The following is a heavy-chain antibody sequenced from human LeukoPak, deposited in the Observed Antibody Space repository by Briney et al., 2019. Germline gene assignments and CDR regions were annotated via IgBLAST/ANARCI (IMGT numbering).Heavy chain of an antibody. CDR2: IYTSGST. Sequence: SETLSLTCTVSGGSISSYYWSWIWQPAGKGLEWIGRIYTSGSTNYNPSLKSRVTMSVDTSKNQFSLKLSSVTAADTAVYYCARDVWIFGVVNKYYFDYWGQGTLVTVSS. D-gene: IGHD3-3*01. CDR1: GGSISSYY. V-gene: IGHV4-4*07. CDR3: ARDVWIFGVVNKYYFDY. J-gene: IGHJ4*02.